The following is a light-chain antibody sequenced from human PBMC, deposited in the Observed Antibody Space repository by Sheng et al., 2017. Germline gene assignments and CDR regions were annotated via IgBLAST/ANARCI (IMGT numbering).Light chain of an antibody. Sequence: QSVLTQPPSVSGAPGQRVTISCTGSSSNTGAGYDVHWYQQLPGAAPKLLIYSNEKRPSGVPDRFSGSKSGTSASLVVTGLQTEDEADYYCGTWDNNVSGGVFGGGSKLTVL. CDR3: GTWDNNVSGGV. CDR2: SNE. V-gene: IGLV1-40*01. CDR1: SSNTGAGYD. J-gene: IGLJ2*01.